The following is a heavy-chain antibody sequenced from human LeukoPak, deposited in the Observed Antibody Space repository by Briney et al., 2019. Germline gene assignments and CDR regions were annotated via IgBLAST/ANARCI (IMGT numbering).Heavy chain of an antibody. Sequence: GGSLRLSGAASGFSFGVYGIHWVRQTPHKGLEWVAVIGHDGSFQDFGDSVKGRFTISRDNSKNILFLQMNTLRVDDTAIYYCARDLGMGTYFDYWGQGTQVTVSS. CDR3: ARDLGMGTYFDY. CDR2: IGHDGSFQ. D-gene: IGHD1-7*01. J-gene: IGHJ4*02. CDR1: GFSFGVYG. V-gene: IGHV3-33*01.